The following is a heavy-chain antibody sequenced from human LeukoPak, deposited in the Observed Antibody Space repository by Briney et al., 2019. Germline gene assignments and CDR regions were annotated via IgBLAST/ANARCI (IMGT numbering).Heavy chain of an antibody. CDR2: ISAYNGKT. D-gene: IGHD2-15*01. V-gene: IGHV1-18*01. CDR1: GYTFTSYG. CDR3: ARDLVCSGGSCYRMRMEADAFDI. Sequence: ASVKVSCKASGYTFTSYGISWVRQAPGQGLEWMGWISAYNGKTNYAQKLQGRVTLTTDTSTSTAYMELRSLRSDDTAVYYCARDLVCSGGSCYRMRMEADAFDIWGQGTMVTVSS. J-gene: IGHJ3*02.